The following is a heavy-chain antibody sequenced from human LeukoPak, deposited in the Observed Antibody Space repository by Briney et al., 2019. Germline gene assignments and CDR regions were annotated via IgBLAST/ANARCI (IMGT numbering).Heavy chain of an antibody. CDR1: GFTFSSYG. CDR2: ISYDGSNK. CDR3: ARVRPYSSGLLDY. Sequence: GRSLRLSCAASGFTFSSYGMHWVRQAPGKGLEWVAVISYDGSNKYYADSVKGRFTISRDNSKNTLYLQMNSLRAEDTAVYYCARVRPYSSGLLDYWGQGTLVTVSS. J-gene: IGHJ4*02. V-gene: IGHV3-30*03. D-gene: IGHD6-19*01.